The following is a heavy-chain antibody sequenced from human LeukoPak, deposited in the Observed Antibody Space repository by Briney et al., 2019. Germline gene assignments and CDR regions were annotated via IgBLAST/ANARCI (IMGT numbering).Heavy chain of an antibody. J-gene: IGHJ5*02. Sequence: SVKVSCKTSGGTFNNSAISWVRQAPGQGLEWLGGIMPLFGTAGYAQKFQGRVTITKDESTRTVYLELTRLTSDDTAVYYCARDVHGDYGSGWFDPWGQGTLVSVSS. CDR1: GGTFNNSA. V-gene: IGHV1-69*05. CDR2: IMPLFGTA. D-gene: IGHD4-17*01. CDR3: ARDVHGDYGSGWFDP.